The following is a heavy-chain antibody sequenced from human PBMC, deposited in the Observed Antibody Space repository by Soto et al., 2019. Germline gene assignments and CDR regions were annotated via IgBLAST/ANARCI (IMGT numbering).Heavy chain of an antibody. J-gene: IGHJ4*02. CDR3: AKRREGGYYIFDY. CDR2: ISGSGEST. D-gene: IGHD3-10*01. Sequence: LRLSCAASGFTFSSFAMSWVRQAPGKGLEWVSSISGSGESTYYADSVKGRLSISRDNSKNTLYLQMNSLRAEDTAIYYCAKRREGGYYIFDYWGQGTPVTVSS. CDR1: GFTFSSFA. V-gene: IGHV3-23*01.